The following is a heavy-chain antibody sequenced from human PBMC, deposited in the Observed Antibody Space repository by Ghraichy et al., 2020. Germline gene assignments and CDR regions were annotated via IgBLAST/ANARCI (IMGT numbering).Heavy chain of an antibody. CDR2: IRSTAYGGTA. CDR3: SRYSLASWPKLVYCYGMDV. J-gene: IGHJ6*02. Sequence: GGSLRLSCTASGFSFGDYCMSWVRQAPGKGLEWVGFIRSTAYGGTAEYAASLKGRFTISRDDSKRIASLQMNTLTTEDTAVYYCSRYSLASWPKLVYCYGMDVWGQGTTVTVSS. D-gene: IGHD2-2*01. CDR1: GFSFGDYC. V-gene: IGHV3-49*04.